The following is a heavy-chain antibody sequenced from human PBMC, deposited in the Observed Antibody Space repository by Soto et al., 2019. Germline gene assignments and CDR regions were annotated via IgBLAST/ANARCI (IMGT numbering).Heavy chain of an antibody. D-gene: IGHD3-22*01. Sequence: SVKVSCKASGGTFSSYAISWVRQAPGQGLEWMGGIIPIFGTANYAQKFQGRVTITADESTSTAYMELSSLRSEDTAVYYCARGLVPNYYDSSGSPFFDYWGQGTLVTVSS. CDR1: GGTFSSYA. CDR2: IIPIFGTA. J-gene: IGHJ4*02. V-gene: IGHV1-69*13. CDR3: ARGLVPNYYDSSGSPFFDY.